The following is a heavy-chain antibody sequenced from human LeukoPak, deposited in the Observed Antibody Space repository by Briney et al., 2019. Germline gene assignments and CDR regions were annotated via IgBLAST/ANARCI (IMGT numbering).Heavy chain of an antibody. CDR2: IYYSGST. D-gene: IGHD6-13*01. CDR3: ARVDSSSWPFDN. J-gene: IGHJ4*02. Sequence: SETLSLTCTVSGGSISSSSYYWGWIRQPPGKGLEWIGSIYYSGSTYYNPSLKSRVTISVDTSKNQFSLKLSSVTAADTAVYYCARVDSSSWPFDNWGQGTLVTVSS. CDR1: GGSISSSSYY. V-gene: IGHV4-39*07.